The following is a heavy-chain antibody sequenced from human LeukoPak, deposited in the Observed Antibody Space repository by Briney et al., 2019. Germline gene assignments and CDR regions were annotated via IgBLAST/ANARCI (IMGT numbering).Heavy chain of an antibody. Sequence: GGSLRLSCAASGFTFSSYSMNWVRQAPGKGLEWVSSISSSSSYIYYAVSVKGRLTISRDNAKNSLYLQMNSLRAEDTAVYYCASCAGGGSCYLNYWGQGTLVTVSS. CDR2: ISSSSSYI. CDR1: GFTFSSYS. V-gene: IGHV3-21*01. CDR3: ASCAGGGSCYLNY. J-gene: IGHJ4*02. D-gene: IGHD2-15*01.